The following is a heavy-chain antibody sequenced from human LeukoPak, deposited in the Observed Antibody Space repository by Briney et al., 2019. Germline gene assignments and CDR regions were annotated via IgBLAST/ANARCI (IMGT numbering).Heavy chain of an antibody. CDR2: INHSGST. CDR1: GGSFSGYH. D-gene: IGHD2-2*01. J-gene: IGHJ5*02. V-gene: IGHV4-34*01. Sequence: PSETLSLTCAVYGGSFSGYHWSWIRQPPGKGLEWTGEINHSGSTNYNPSLKSRVTISVDTSKNQFSLKLSSVTAADTAVYYCARVPSVVVVPAAVLGFDPWGQGTLVTVSS. CDR3: ARVPSVVVVPAAVLGFDP.